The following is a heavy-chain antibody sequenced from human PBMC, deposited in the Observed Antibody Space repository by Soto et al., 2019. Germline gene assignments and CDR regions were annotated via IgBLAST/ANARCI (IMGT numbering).Heavy chain of an antibody. CDR1: GFTFSSYS. D-gene: IGHD4-4*01. CDR2: ISSSSSYI. J-gene: IGHJ4*02. V-gene: IGHV3-21*01. Sequence: EVQLVESGGGLVKPGGSLRLSCAASGFTFSSYSMSWVRQAPGKGLEWVSSISSSSSYIYYADSVKGRFTISRDNAKNSLYLQMNSLRAEDTAVYYCAREMSYSNYFDYWGQGTLVTVSS. CDR3: AREMSYSNYFDY.